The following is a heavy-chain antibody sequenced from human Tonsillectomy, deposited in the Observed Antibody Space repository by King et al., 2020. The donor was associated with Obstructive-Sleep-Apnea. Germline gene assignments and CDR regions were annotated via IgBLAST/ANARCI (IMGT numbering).Heavy chain of an antibody. CDR1: GFTFDDYA. J-gene: IGHJ4*02. V-gene: IGHV3-9*01. CDR2: ISWNSGNT. CDR3: AKETFDS. Sequence: VQLVASGGGLVQPGRSLRLSCAASGFTFDDYAMHWVRQAPGKGLEWVSGISWNSGNTGYADSVKGRFTISRDNAKNSLYLQMNSLRAEDTAFYYCAKETFDSWGQGTLVTVSS.